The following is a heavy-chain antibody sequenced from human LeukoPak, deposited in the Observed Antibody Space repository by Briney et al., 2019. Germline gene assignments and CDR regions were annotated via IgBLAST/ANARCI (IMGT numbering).Heavy chain of an antibody. CDR1: GFTVSTNY. J-gene: IGHJ6*02. CDR3: ARDGYNYGPYGLDV. V-gene: IGHV3-66*01. Sequence: PGGSLRLSCAASGFTVSTNYMNWVRQAPGKGLEWVSVIYSGGSTYYADSVKGRFTISRDISKNTLYLQMNSLRVEDTAVYHCARDGYNYGPYGLDVWGQGTTVTVSS. CDR2: IYSGGST. D-gene: IGHD5-18*01.